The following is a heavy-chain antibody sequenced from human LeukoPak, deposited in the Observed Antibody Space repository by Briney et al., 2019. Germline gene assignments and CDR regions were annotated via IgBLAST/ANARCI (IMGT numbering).Heavy chain of an antibody. D-gene: IGHD2-15*01. CDR1: GYSISSGYY. CDR3: ARDINPHGFDP. V-gene: IGHV4-38-2*01. J-gene: IGHJ5*02. Sequence: SETLSLTCAVSGYSISSGYYWGWIRQPPGKGLEWIGSIYHSGSTYYNPSLKSRVTISVDTSKNQFSLKLSSVTAADTAVYYCARDINPHGFDPWGQGTLVTVSS. CDR2: IYHSGST.